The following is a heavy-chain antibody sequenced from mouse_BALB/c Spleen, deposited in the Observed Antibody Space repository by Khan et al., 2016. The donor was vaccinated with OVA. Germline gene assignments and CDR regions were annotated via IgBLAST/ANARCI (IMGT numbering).Heavy chain of an antibody. D-gene: IGHD2-4*01. CDR2: IWGDGST. V-gene: IGHV2-6-7*01. CDR3: ARENYYDYAYDYAMDY. Sequence: QVQLKESGPGLVAPSQSLSITCTVSGFSLTGYGVNWVRQPPGRGLEWLGMIWGDGSTDYNSALKSRLSISKDNSTSQVFLKMISLQTDDTARYYCARENYYDYAYDYAMDYWGQGTSVTVSS. CDR1: GFSLTGYG. J-gene: IGHJ4*01.